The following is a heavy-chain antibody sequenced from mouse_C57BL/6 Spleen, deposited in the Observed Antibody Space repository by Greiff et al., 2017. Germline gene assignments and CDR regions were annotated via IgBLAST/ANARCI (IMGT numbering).Heavy chain of an antibody. Sequence: VQGVESGPELVKPGASVKISCKASGYAFSSSWMNWVKQRPGKGLEWIGRIYPGDGDTNYNGKFKGKATLTADKSSSTAYMQLSSLTSEDSAVYFCARLGNYDYYAMDYWGQGTSVTVSS. V-gene: IGHV1-82*01. CDR2: IYPGDGDT. D-gene: IGHD2-1*01. CDR3: ARLGNYDYYAMDY. CDR1: GYAFSSSW. J-gene: IGHJ4*01.